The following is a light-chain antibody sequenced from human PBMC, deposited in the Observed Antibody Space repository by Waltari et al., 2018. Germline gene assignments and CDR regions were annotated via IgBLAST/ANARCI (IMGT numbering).Light chain of an antibody. Sequence: SFVLTQPPSVSVAPGKTANSSCVGNDIGSKNLHWYPQRPGQAPVVVIYYDGDRPSGIPERFSGSNSGNTATLTISRVEAGDEADYYCQVWESSSDPVVFGGGTKLTVL. CDR3: QVWESSSDPVV. J-gene: IGLJ3*02. CDR1: DIGSKN. V-gene: IGLV3-21*01. CDR2: YDG.